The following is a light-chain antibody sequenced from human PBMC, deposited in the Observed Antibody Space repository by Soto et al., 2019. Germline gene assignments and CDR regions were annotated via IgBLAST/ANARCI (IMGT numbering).Light chain of an antibody. J-gene: IGKJ1*01. CDR2: DAS. V-gene: IGKV1-5*01. CDR3: QQYDSLWT. Sequence: DIKMTQSPSILSASVGDRVTITCRASQSINKWLAWYQQKPGKAPNLLISDASSLQSGVPSRFSGSGSGTEFTLTISGLQPQDFATYHCQQYDSLWTFGQGTKVEI. CDR1: QSINKW.